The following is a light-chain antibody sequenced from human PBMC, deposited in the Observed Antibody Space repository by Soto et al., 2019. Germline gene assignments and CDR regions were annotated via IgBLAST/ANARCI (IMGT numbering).Light chain of an antibody. J-gene: IGLJ1*01. CDR3: SSYTTSNTRQIV. CDR1: SSDVGGYNY. CDR2: DVS. Sequence: QSVVTQPGSVSGSRGQSINISCTGTSSDVGGYNYVSWYQHHPGKAPKLIIYDVSNRPSGVSNPFSGSKSGNTASLTISGLQPEDEADYYCSSYTTSNTRQIVFGTGTKVTVL. V-gene: IGLV2-14*03.